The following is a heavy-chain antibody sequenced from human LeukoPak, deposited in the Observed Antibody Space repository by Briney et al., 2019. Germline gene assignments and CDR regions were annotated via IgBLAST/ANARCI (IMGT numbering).Heavy chain of an antibody. Sequence: GGSLRLSCAASGFSFNDYQMTWVRQAPGKGLEWVSYITSSGSTIYYADSMKGRFTTSRDNAKNSLYLQMNSLRAEDTAVYYCVRVVILGAGFDALDIWGQGTMVTVSS. V-gene: IGHV3-48*03. CDR3: VRVVILGAGFDALDI. J-gene: IGHJ3*02. D-gene: IGHD1-26*01. CDR2: ITSSGSTI. CDR1: GFSFNDYQ.